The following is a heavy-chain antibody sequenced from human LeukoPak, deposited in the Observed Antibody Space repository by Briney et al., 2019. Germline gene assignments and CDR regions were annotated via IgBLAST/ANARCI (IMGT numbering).Heavy chain of an antibody. CDR2: MSYDGGNK. D-gene: IGHD2-2*01. Sequence: GGSLRLSCAASGFTFSSYGMHWVRQAPGKGLEWVAVMSYDGGNKYYADSVKGRFTISRDNSKNTLYLQMDSLRGEDTAVYYCARDISPYCSSTSCSNWFDPWGQGTLVTVSS. V-gene: IGHV3-30*03. J-gene: IGHJ5*02. CDR1: GFTFSSYG. CDR3: ARDISPYCSSTSCSNWFDP.